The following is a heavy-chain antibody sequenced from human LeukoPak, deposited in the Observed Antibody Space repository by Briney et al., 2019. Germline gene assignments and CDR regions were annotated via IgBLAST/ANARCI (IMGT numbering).Heavy chain of an antibody. CDR1: GFTFGSYS. D-gene: IGHD1-1*01. Sequence: GGSLRLSCAASGFTFGSYSMNWVRQAPGKGLEWVSSISSSSSYIYYADSVKGRFTISRDNAKNSLYLQMNSLRAEDTAVYYCATSTTGTTRAWGQGTLVTVSS. CDR2: ISSSSSYI. J-gene: IGHJ5*02. V-gene: IGHV3-21*01. CDR3: ATSTTGTTRA.